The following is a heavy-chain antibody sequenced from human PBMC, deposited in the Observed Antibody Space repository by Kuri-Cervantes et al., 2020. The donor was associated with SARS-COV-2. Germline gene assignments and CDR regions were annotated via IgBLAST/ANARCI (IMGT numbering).Heavy chain of an antibody. J-gene: IGHJ5*02. Sequence: ASVKVSCKASGYTLTGYYMHWVRQAPGQGLEWMGWINPNSGGTNYAQKFQGRVTMTRDTSISTAYMELSRLRSDDTAVYYCARDTQQYYDFWSGYYNWFDPWGQGTLVTVSS. CDR2: INPNSGGT. CDR3: ARDTQQYYDFWSGYYNWFDP. CDR1: GYTLTGYY. D-gene: IGHD3-3*01. V-gene: IGHV1-2*02.